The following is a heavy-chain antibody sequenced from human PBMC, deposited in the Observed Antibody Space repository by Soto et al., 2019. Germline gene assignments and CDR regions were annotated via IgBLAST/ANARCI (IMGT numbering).Heavy chain of an antibody. CDR1: GFTFSSYS. CDR3: ARSGPLWYGSGSYFVYYYGMDV. D-gene: IGHD3-10*01. CDR2: ISSSSSYI. V-gene: IGHV3-21*01. Sequence: GALRLSCAASGFTFSSYSMNWVRQAPGKGLEWVSSISSSSSYIYYADSVKGRFTISRDNAKNSLYLQMNSLRAEDTAVYYCARSGPLWYGSGSYFVYYYGMDVWGQGTTVTVSS. J-gene: IGHJ6*02.